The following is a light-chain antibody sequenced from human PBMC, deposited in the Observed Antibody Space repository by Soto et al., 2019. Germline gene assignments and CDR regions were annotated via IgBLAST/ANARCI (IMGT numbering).Light chain of an antibody. CDR1: SSNIGADFD. V-gene: IGLV1-40*01. Sequence: QSVLTQPPSVSGAPGQRVTISCTGSSSNIGADFDVHWYQHLPGTAPKLLISHNNNRPSGVPDRFSGSKSGTSASLAITGLLADDEAVYYCQSRDSSLSSSWVFGGGTKVTVL. J-gene: IGLJ3*02. CDR3: QSRDSSLSSSWV. CDR2: HNN.